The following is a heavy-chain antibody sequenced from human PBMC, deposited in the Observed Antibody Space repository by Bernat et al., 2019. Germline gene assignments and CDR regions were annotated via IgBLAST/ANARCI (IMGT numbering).Heavy chain of an antibody. CDR2: IYYCGST. V-gene: IGHV4-31*03. J-gene: IGHJ4*02. D-gene: IGHD6-19*01. CDR3: ARAPQYSSGWYDRFSFDY. Sequence: QVQLQESGPGLVKPSQTLSLTCTVSGGSISSGGYYWSWIRQHPGKGLEWFVYIYYCGSTYYNPSLKSRVTISVDTSKNQFSLKLSSVTAADTAVYYCARAPQYSSGWYDRFSFDYWGQGTLVTVSS. CDR1: GGSISSGGYY.